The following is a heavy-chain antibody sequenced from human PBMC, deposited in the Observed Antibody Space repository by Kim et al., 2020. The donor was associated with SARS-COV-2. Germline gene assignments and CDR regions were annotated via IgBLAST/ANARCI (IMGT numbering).Heavy chain of an antibody. CDR2: IYPGDSDT. J-gene: IGHJ5*02. D-gene: IGHD1-26*01. V-gene: IGHV5-51*01. CDR3: ARHPRGWFYP. CDR1: GYSFTSYW. Sequence: GESLKISCKGSGYSFTSYWIGWVRQMPGKGLEWMGIIYPGDSDTRYSPSFKGQVTISADKSICTAYPEWRSLKASDTAMYYGARHPRGWFYPWGQGSLVT.